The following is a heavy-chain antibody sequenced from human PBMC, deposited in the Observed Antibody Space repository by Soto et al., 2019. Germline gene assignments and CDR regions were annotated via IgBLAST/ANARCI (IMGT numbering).Heavy chain of an antibody. J-gene: IGHJ4*02. CDR2: IWYDGSNR. V-gene: IGHV3-33*01. CDR1: GFTFSSYG. CDR3: ARDLEYYDFWSGYYTWSFDY. Sequence: GGSLRLSCAASGFTFSSYGMHWVRQAPGKGLEWVAVIWYDGSNRYYADSVKGRFTISRDNSKNTLYLQMNSLRAEDTAVYYCARDLEYYDFWSGYYTWSFDYWGQGTLVTVSS. D-gene: IGHD3-3*01.